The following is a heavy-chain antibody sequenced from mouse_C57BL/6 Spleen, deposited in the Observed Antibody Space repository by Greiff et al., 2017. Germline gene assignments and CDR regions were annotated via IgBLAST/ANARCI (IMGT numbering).Heavy chain of an antibody. D-gene: IGHD3-2*02. V-gene: IGHV1-69*01. CDR2: IDPSDSYT. Sequence: QVQLQQPGAELVMPGASVKLSCKASGYTFTSYWMHWVKQRPGQGLEWIGEIDPSDSYTNYNQKFKGKSTLTVNKSSSTAYMRLSSLSSEDSAVYYCARSLGLSGTDPFDYWGQGTTLTVSS. CDR1: GYTFTSYW. J-gene: IGHJ2*01. CDR3: ARSLGLSGTDPFDY.